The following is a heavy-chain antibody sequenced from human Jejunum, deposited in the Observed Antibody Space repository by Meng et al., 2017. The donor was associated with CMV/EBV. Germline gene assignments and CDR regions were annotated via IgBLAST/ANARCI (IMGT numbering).Heavy chain of an antibody. CDR2: VWYEGSRR. D-gene: IGHD3-22*01. Sequence: SAFPLSSHGLHCVRQFPGQGVAGVGVVWYEGSRRYFADAVQGQISICRVDTKNAVYLHMSNMRAGNTGVYYCAGDNDGSRHYSKFDYWGQGTLVTVSS. V-gene: IGHV3-33*08. CDR1: AFPLSSHG. J-gene: IGHJ4*02. CDR3: AGDNDGSRHYSKFDY.